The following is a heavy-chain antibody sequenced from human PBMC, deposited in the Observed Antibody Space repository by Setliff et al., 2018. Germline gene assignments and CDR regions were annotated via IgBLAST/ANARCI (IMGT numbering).Heavy chain of an antibody. Sequence: ASVKVSCKASGYTFTSYYMHWARQAPGQGLEWMGIINPSGGSTSYAQKFQGRVTMTRDTSTSTVYMELSSLRSEDTAVYYCARVSGPLTLDGPVDIVARGLDAFDIWGQGTMVTVSS. CDR3: ARVSGPLTLDGPVDIVARGLDAFDI. CDR1: GYTFTSYY. D-gene: IGHD5-12*01. V-gene: IGHV1-46*01. CDR2: INPSGGST. J-gene: IGHJ3*02.